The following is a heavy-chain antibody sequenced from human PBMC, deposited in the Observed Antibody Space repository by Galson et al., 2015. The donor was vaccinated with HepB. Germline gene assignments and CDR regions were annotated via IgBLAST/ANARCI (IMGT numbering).Heavy chain of an antibody. CDR3: ARLIGGSGSYDAFDI. J-gene: IGHJ3*02. Sequence: SLRLSCAASGFTFSSYSMNWVRQAPGKGLGWVSSISSSSSYIYYADSVKRRFTISRDNAKNSLYLQMNSLRAEDTAVYYCARLIGGSGSYDAFDIWGQGTMVTVSS. CDR1: GFTFSSYS. V-gene: IGHV3-21*01. D-gene: IGHD3-10*01. CDR2: ISSSSSYI.